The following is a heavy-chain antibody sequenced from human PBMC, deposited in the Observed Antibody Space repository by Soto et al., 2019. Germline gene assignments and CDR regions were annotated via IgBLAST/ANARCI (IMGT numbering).Heavy chain of an antibody. CDR2: IIPIFGTA. V-gene: IGHV1-69*13. CDR1: GGTFSSYA. Sequence: ASVKVSCKASGGTFSSYAISWVRQAPGQGLEWMGGIIPIFGTANYAQKFQGRVTITADESTSTAYMELSSLRSEDTAVYYCARARDTVDTAMVVSYYGMDVWGQGTTVTVSS. CDR3: ARARDTVDTAMVVSYYGMDV. J-gene: IGHJ6*02. D-gene: IGHD5-18*01.